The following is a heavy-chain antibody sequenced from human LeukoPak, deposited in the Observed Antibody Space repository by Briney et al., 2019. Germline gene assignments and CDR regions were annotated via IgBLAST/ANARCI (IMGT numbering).Heavy chain of an antibody. CDR1: GFTFSSYW. CDR3: ARGQGHGFDI. CDR2: IKTDGSEK. Sequence: GGSLRLSCEASGFTFSSYWMSWVRQAPGKGLEWVANIKTDGSEKYYVDSVKGRFTISRDNAKNTLYLQTNSLRADDTAVYYCARGQGHGFDIWGQGTMVTVSS. V-gene: IGHV3-7*04. J-gene: IGHJ3*02.